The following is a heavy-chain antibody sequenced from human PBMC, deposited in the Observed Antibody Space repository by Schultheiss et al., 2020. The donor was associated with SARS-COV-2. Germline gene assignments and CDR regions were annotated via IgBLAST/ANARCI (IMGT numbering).Heavy chain of an antibody. CDR2: IYHSGST. CDR3: ARDTVGINAFDI. Sequence: SETLSLTCTVSGGSISSYYWSWIRQPPGKGLEWIGYIYHSGSTNYNPSLKSRVTISVDTSKNQFSLKLSSVTAADTAVYYCARDTVGINAFDIWGQGTMVTVSS. CDR1: GGSISSYY. V-gene: IGHV4-59*12. D-gene: IGHD1-26*01. J-gene: IGHJ3*02.